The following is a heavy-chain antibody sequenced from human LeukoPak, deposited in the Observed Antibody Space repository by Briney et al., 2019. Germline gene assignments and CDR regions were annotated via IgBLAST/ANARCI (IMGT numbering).Heavy chain of an antibody. J-gene: IGHJ4*02. D-gene: IGHD2/OR15-2a*01. CDR2: ITSSGSTI. Sequence: GGSLRLSCAASGFTFSDYYMSWIRQAPGKGLEWVSYITSSGSTIFYADSVKGRFTISRDNAKNSLSLQMNSLRAEDTAVYYCARARKNTAVVSDYWGQGSLVTVSS. CDR1: GFTFSDYY. CDR3: ARARKNTAVVSDY. V-gene: IGHV3-11*04.